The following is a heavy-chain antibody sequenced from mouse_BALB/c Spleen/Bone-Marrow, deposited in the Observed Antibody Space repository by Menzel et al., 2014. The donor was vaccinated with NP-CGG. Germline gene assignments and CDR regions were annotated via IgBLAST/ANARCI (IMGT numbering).Heavy chain of an antibody. CDR2: IYPGSGNT. Sequence: VQVVESGPELVKPGASVKISCKASGYTFTDYYINWVKQKPGKGLEWIGWIYPGSGNTRYNEKFKGKATLTVDTSSSTAYSQLSSQTSEDTAVYFCARSGGYYVRIAYWGQGTLVTVSA. D-gene: IGHD2-3*01. J-gene: IGHJ3*01. CDR3: ARSGGYYVRIAY. V-gene: IGHV1-84*02. CDR1: GYTFTDYY.